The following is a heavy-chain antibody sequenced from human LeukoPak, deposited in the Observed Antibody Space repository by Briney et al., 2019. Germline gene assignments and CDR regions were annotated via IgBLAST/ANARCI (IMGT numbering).Heavy chain of an antibody. Sequence: GASVKVSCKASVGTFSSYVISWVRQAPGQGLEWMGRIIPIFGTANYAQKFQGRVTITTDESTSTAYMELSSLRSEDTAVYYCARDPPLGYGDYALRFDPWGQGTLVTVSS. D-gene: IGHD4-17*01. CDR1: VGTFSSYV. V-gene: IGHV1-69*05. J-gene: IGHJ5*02. CDR2: IIPIFGTA. CDR3: ARDPPLGYGDYALRFDP.